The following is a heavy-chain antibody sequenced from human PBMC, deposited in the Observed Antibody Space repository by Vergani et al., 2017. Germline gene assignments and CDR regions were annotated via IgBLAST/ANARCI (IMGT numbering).Heavy chain of an antibody. Sequence: QVTLKESGPALVKPTQTLTLTCTFSGFSLSTSGMRVSWIRQPPGKALEWLARIDWDDDKFYSTSLKTRLTISKDTSKNQVVLTMTNMDPVDTATYYCASGFMVRKLGAFDIWGQGTMVTVSS. CDR3: ASGFMVRKLGAFDI. D-gene: IGHD3-10*01. CDR2: IDWDDDK. CDR1: GFSLSTSGMR. V-gene: IGHV2-70*04. J-gene: IGHJ3*02.